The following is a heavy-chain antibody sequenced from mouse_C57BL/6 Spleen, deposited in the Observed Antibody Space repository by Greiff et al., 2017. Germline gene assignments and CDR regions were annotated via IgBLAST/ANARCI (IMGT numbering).Heavy chain of an antibody. CDR1: GYTFTSYW. J-gene: IGHJ2*01. V-gene: IGHV1-64*01. CDR2: IHPNSGST. Sequence: QVQLKQPGAELVKPGASVKLSCKASGYTFTSYWMHWVKQRPGQGLEWIGMIHPNSGSTNYNEKFKSKATLTVDKSSSTAYMQLSSLTSEDSAVYYCARDWDRGGYYFDYWGQGTTLTVSS. D-gene: IGHD4-1*01. CDR3: ARDWDRGGYYFDY.